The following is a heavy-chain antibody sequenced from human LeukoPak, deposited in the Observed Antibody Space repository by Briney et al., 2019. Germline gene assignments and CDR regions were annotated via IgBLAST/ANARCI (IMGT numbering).Heavy chain of an antibody. CDR1: GYTFTSYA. V-gene: IGHV1-3*01. CDR3: ARDKYCSGGSCYPDLYYYYGMDV. CDR2: INAGNGNT. J-gene: IGHJ6*04. D-gene: IGHD2-15*01. Sequence: ASVKVSCKASGYTFTSYAMHWVRQAPGQRLEWMGWINAGNGNTKYSQKFQGRVTITRDTSASTAYMELSSLRSEDTAVYYCARDKYCSGGSCYPDLYYYYGMDVWGKGTTVTVSS.